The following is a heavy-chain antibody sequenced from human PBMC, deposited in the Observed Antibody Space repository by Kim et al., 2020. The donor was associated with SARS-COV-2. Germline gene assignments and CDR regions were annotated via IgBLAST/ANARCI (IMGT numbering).Heavy chain of an antibody. J-gene: IGHJ6*03. V-gene: IGHV3-30*18. CDR2: ISYDGSNK. CDR1: GFTFSSYG. Sequence: GGSLRLSCAASGFTFSSYGMHWVRQAPGKGLEWVAVISYDGSNKYYADSVKGRFTISRDNSKNTLYLQMNSLRAEDTAVYYCAKAVLRYCSSTSCFVFYMDVWGKGTTVTVSS. CDR3: AKAVLRYCSSTSCFVFYMDV. D-gene: IGHD2-2*01.